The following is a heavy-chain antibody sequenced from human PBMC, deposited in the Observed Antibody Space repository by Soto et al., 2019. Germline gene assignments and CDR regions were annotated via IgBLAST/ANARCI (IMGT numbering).Heavy chain of an antibody. V-gene: IGHV3-48*03. CDR1: GFTFSSYE. CDR3: ARDLRSLLRGYSYGPTDSYYYYYGMDV. D-gene: IGHD5-18*01. Sequence: PVGSLRLSCAASGFTFSSYEMNWVRQAPGKGLEWVSYISSSGSTIYYADSVKGRFTISRDNAKNSLYLQMNSLRAEDTAVYYCARDLRSLLRGYSYGPTDSYYYYYGMDVWGQGTTVTVSS. J-gene: IGHJ6*02. CDR2: ISSSGSTI.